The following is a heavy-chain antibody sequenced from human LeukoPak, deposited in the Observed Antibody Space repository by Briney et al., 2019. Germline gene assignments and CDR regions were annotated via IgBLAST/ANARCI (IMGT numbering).Heavy chain of an antibody. CDR2: IYYSGST. V-gene: IGHV4-39*07. D-gene: IGHD5-18*01. Sequence: SETLSLTCTVSGGSISSSSYYWGWIRQPPGKGLEWIGSIYYSGSTYYNPSLKSRVTISVDTSKNQFSLKLSSVTAADTAVYYCAIVLDTAMAYDAFDIWGQGTMVTVSS. CDR1: GGSISSSSYY. CDR3: AIVLDTAMAYDAFDI. J-gene: IGHJ3*02.